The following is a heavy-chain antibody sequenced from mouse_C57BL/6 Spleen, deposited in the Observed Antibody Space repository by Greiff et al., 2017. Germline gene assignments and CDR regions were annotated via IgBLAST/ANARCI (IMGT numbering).Heavy chain of an antibody. CDR1: GFTFSSYG. V-gene: IGHV5-6*02. Sequence: DVMLVESGGDLVKPGGSLKLSCAASGFTFSSYGMSWVRQTPDKRLEWVATISSGGSYTYYPDSVKGRFTISRDNAKNTLYLQMSSLKSEDTAMYYCARHDYDRFAYWGQGTLVTVSA. D-gene: IGHD2-4*01. CDR3: ARHDYDRFAY. J-gene: IGHJ3*01. CDR2: ISSGGSYT.